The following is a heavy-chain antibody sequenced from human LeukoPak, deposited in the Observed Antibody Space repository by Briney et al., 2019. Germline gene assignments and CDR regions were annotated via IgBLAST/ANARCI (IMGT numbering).Heavy chain of an antibody. CDR1: GYSISSGYY. V-gene: IGHV4-38-2*02. CDR2: ISHSGST. CDR3: ARRERLRPFDY. D-gene: IGHD1-1*01. Sequence: SETLSLTCTVSGYSISSGYYWGWIRQPPGKGLEWIGSISHSGSTYYKPSLKSRVTISVDTSKNQFSLKLRSVTAADTAVYYCARRERLRPFDYWGQGTLVTVSS. J-gene: IGHJ4*02.